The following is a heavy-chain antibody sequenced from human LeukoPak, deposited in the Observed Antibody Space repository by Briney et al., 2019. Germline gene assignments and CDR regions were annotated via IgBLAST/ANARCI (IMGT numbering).Heavy chain of an antibody. V-gene: IGHV4-39*01. D-gene: IGHD6-13*01. CDR3: ARHGGYSSSSDY. J-gene: IGHJ4*02. CDR2: IYYSGST. Sequence: SETLSLTCTVSGDSISSSSYYWGWIRQPPGKGLGWIGNIYYSGSTYYNPSLKSRVTISADTSKNQFSLKLSSATAADTAVYYCARHGGYSSSSDYWGQGTLVTVSS. CDR1: GDSISSSSYY.